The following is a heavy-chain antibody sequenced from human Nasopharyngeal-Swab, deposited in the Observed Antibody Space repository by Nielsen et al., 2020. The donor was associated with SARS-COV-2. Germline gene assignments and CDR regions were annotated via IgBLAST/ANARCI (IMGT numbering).Heavy chain of an antibody. CDR1: GFTFSSYS. Sequence: GESLKISCAASGFTFSSYSMNWVRQAPGKGLEWVSSISSSSSYIYCADSVKGRFTVSRDNAKDSLYLQMNSLRAEDTAVYYCARFTYGSGSYDKWNDYWGQGTLVTVSS. CDR3: ARFTYGSGSYDKWNDY. V-gene: IGHV3-21*01. CDR2: ISSSSSYI. D-gene: IGHD3-10*01. J-gene: IGHJ4*02.